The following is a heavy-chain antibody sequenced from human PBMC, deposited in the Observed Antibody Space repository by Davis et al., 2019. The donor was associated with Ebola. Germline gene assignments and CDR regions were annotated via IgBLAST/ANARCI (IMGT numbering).Heavy chain of an antibody. J-gene: IGHJ4*02. CDR3: AKGADLES. Sequence: GESPKTPRAGPGFTFSHYVLSWVRQAPGKGLEWVSSIDGNGADTYYADPVKGRFTISRENSKNILFLQMNSLGAEDTATYYCAKGADLESWGQGTLVTVSS. CDR2: IDGNGADT. CDR1: GFTFSHYV. V-gene: IGHV3-23*01.